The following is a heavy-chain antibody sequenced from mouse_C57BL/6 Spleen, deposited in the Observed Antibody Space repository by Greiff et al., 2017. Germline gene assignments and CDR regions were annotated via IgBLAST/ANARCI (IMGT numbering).Heavy chain of an antibody. D-gene: IGHD1-1*01. CDR1: GFTFSDYY. Sequence: DVMLVASEGGLVQPGSSMKLSCTASGFTFSDYYMAWVRQVPEKGLEWVANINYDGSSTYYLDSLKSRFVISRDNAKNILYLQMSSLKSEDTATYYCARERSSYRGTYYAMDYWGQGTSVTVSS. J-gene: IGHJ4*01. V-gene: IGHV5-16*01. CDR3: ARERSSYRGTYYAMDY. CDR2: INYDGSST.